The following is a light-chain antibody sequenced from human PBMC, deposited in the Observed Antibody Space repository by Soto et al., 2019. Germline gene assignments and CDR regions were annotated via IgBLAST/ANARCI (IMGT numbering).Light chain of an antibody. CDR3: QKYDKSPIT. Sequence: EIVMTQSPSTLSVSPGERVTLSCRASQSVSSNLAWYQQKPGQAPRLLIYDASTRATAIPARFSGSGSGTEFTLTISSLQSEDFEVYFCQKYDKSPITFGQGTRLE. J-gene: IGKJ5*01. V-gene: IGKV3-15*01. CDR1: QSVSSN. CDR2: DAS.